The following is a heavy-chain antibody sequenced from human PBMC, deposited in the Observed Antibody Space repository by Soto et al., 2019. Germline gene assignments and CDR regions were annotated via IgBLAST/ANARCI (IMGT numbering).Heavy chain of an antibody. CDR1: GFTFSSYA. CDR3: AKMSDFWSGYSYIDWFDP. Sequence: GGSLRLSCAASGFTFSSYAMSWVRQAPGKGLEWVSAISGSGGSTYYADSVKGRFTISRDNSKNTLYLQMNSLRAEDTAVYYCAKMSDFWSGYSYIDWFDPWGQGTLVTVSS. CDR2: ISGSGGST. D-gene: IGHD3-3*01. J-gene: IGHJ5*02. V-gene: IGHV3-23*01.